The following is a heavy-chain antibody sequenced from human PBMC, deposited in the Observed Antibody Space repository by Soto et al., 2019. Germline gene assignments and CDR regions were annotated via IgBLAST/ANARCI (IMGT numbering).Heavy chain of an antibody. CDR1: GYTFNRYQ. CDR3: ARHLGMDV. J-gene: IGHJ6*02. Sequence: ASVKVSCKASGYTFNRYQMHWVRQAPGEGLEWMGIINPSDGSTSYAQKLQGRVTMTGDTSTSTVYMELNSLRSEDTAVYYCARHLGMDVWXQGTTVTVSS. V-gene: IGHV1-46*02. CDR2: INPSDGST.